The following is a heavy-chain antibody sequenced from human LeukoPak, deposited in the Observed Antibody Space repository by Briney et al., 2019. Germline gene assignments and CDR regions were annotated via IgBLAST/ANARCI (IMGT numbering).Heavy chain of an antibody. D-gene: IGHD6-13*01. CDR1: GYTFTSYY. CDR3: ARYLEAAGYFDY. J-gene: IGHJ4*02. CDR2: INPNSGGT. V-gene: IGHV1-2*02. Sequence: ASVKVSCKASGYTFTSYYIHWVRQAPGQGLEWMGWINPNSGGTNFAQKFQGRVTMTRDTSITTAYMELSSLRSDDTAVYYCARYLEAAGYFDYWGQGTLVTVSS.